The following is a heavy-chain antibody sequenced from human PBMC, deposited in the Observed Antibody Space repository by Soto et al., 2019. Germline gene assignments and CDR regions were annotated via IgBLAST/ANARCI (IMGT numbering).Heavy chain of an antibody. CDR2: IYYSGST. J-gene: IGHJ5*02. CDR3: ARERMNRGDNWFDP. Sequence: SETLSLTCTVSGGSISSGGYYWSWIRQHPGKGLEWIGYIYYSGSTYYNPSLKSRVTISVDTSKNQFSLKLSSVTAADTAVYYCARERMNRGDNWFDPWGQGTLVTVSS. CDR1: GGSISSGGYY. V-gene: IGHV4-31*03.